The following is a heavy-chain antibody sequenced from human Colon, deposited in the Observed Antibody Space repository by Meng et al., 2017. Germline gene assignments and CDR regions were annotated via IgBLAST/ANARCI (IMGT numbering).Heavy chain of an antibody. V-gene: IGHV3-74*01. D-gene: IGHD3-22*01. CDR1: GFSVIAHW. CDR3: ARSGYNNGYDY. CDR2: MSIDETAT. J-gene: IGHJ4*02. Sequence: VQWVESVGGLVQPGGSLRCSCAVSGFSVIAHWMHWVRQVPGKGLVGIARMSIDETATTYADSVKGRFTISRDNGKNTLHLQMSSLRAEDSAVYYCARSGYNNGYDYWGQGTLVTVSS.